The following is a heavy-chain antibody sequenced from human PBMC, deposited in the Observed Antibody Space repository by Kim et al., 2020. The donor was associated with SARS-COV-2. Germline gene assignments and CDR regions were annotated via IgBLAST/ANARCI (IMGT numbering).Heavy chain of an antibody. CDR3: ARDLVVYGMDV. J-gene: IGHJ6*02. Sequence: TYSAGSVQGRFTISRDNSKNTRYVQMNSLRAEDTAVYYCARDLVVYGMDVWGQGTTVTVSS. D-gene: IGHD2-15*01. CDR2: T. V-gene: IGHV3-53*01.